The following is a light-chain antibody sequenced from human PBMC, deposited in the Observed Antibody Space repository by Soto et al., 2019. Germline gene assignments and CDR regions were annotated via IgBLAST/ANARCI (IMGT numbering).Light chain of an antibody. CDR2: DAS. V-gene: IGKV3-11*01. J-gene: IGKJ1*01. CDR1: QSVRSN. CDR3: QQRDNWPWT. Sequence: ETVLTQSQATLSLSPGERATLSCRASQSVRSNLAWYQHKPGQAPRLLIYDASNRATGIPGRFSGSGSGTAFTLTISNLEPEDFAVYYCQQRDNWPWTFGQGAKVEIK.